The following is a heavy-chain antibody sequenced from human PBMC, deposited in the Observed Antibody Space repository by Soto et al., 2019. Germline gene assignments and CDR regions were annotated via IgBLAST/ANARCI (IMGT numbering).Heavy chain of an antibody. D-gene: IGHD3-10*01. CDR3: AASYGSGYRAFDH. V-gene: IGHV1-69*02. CDR1: GDTFSFYT. CDR2: INPIVSMS. Sequence: QVQLVQSGTEVKKPGSSVKVSCKASGDTFSFYTINWVRQAPGRGLEWVGRINPIVSMSNYAQKFQGRVSMTADKSRSTAYMGLRSLRSDDTAMYFCAASYGSGYRAFDHWGQGALVIVSS. J-gene: IGHJ4*02.